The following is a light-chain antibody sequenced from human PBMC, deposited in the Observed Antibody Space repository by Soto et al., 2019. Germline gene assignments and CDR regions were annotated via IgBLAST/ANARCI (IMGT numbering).Light chain of an antibody. V-gene: IGKV3-15*01. CDR1: QSVSSN. J-gene: IGKJ1*01. CDR3: QHYNTWPRT. CDR2: GAS. Sequence: EIVMTQSPATLSVSPGERATLSCRASQSVSSNLAWYQQKPGQAPRLLIYGASTRATGIPARFSGSGSGTEFTLTISSLQSEDVAVYYCQHYNTWPRTFGQVTKVEI.